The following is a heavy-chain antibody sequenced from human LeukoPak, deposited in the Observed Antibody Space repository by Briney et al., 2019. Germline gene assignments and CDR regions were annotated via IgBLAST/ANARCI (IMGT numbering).Heavy chain of an antibody. J-gene: IGHJ5*02. CDR3: ARRRFTVGRGLTAHNWFDP. Sequence: SETLSLTCTVSGGSLSSSSYSWDWIRQPPGKGLEGIVSFYYSGNTDYNPSLKSRLTISIDTHKNQFSLKVNSVTAADTAVYYCARRRFTVGRGLTAHNWFDPWGQGILVTVSS. CDR1: GGSLSSSSYS. V-gene: IGHV4-39*01. CDR2: FYYSGNT. D-gene: IGHD3-10*01.